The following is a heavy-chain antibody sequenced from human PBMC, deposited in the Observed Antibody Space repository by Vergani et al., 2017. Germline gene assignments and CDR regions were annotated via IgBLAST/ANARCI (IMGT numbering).Heavy chain of an antibody. CDR1: DSSIMTNPY. J-gene: IGHJ6*02. D-gene: IGHD3-10*01. Sequence: QVQLQESGPGLVKPSETLTLTCDVSDSSIMTNPYWGWFRQSPGKGLEWIWCIHHSGDTHYNSSLKSRVSISIVSSSKFSLSLTSVTAADTAIYYCARQRGSEGCFPSSYFYGMDVWGHGTTVTVSS. V-gene: IGHV4-38-2*01. CDR3: ARQRGSEGCFPSSYFYGMDV. CDR2: IHHSGDT.